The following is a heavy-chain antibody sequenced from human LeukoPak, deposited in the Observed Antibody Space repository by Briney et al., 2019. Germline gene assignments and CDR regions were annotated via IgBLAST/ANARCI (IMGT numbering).Heavy chain of an antibody. D-gene: IGHD6-19*01. J-gene: IGHJ5*02. CDR1: GGSISSSSYY. V-gene: IGHV4-39*07. CDR3: ARDRKISVAGPNWFDP. CDR2: IYYSGST. Sequence: SETLSLTCTVSGGSISSSSYYWGWIHQPPGKGLEWIGSIYYSGSTYHNPSLKSRVTISVDTSKNQFSLKLSSVTAADTAVYYCARDRKISVAGPNWFDPWGQGTLVTVSS.